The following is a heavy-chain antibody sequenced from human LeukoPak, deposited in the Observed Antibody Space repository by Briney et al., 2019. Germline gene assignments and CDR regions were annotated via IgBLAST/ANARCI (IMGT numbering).Heavy chain of an antibody. CDR2: ISSSGSTI. CDR1: GFTFSDYY. D-gene: IGHD6-13*01. CDR3: ARDVSGGIAAAGTFDY. Sequence: GGSLRLSCAASGFTFSDYYMSWIRQAPGKGLEWVSYISSSGSTIYYADSVKGRFTISRDNAKNSLYLQMNSLRAEDTAVYYCARDVSGGIAAAGTFDYWGQGTLVTVSS. V-gene: IGHV3-11*01. J-gene: IGHJ4*02.